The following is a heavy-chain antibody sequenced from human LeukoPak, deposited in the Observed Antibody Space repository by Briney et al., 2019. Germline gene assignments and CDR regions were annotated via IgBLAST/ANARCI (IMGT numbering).Heavy chain of an antibody. CDR3: ASDIVVVPAAITPTYYDILTGYFFSDY. CDR1: GFTFNIYA. J-gene: IGHJ4*02. V-gene: IGHV3-23*01. Sequence: GGSLRLSCAASGFTFNIYAMSWVRQAPGKGLEWVSAISGSGGSTYYADSVKGRFTISRDNSKNTLYLQMNSLRAEDTAVYYCASDIVVVPAAITPTYYDILTGYFFSDYWGQGTLVTVSS. D-gene: IGHD2-2*02. CDR2: ISGSGGST.